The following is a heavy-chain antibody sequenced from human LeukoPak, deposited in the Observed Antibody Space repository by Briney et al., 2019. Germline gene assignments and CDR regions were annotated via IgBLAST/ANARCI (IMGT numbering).Heavy chain of an antibody. D-gene: IGHD7-27*01. Sequence: GVLRLSCAASGFTVSSNYMSWVRQAPGKGLEWVSVIYGGGSTYYADSVKGRFTISRDNSKNTLYLQMNSLRAEDTAVYYCARDPGGNWGYWGQGTLVTVSS. CDR1: GFTVSSNY. V-gene: IGHV3-66*01. CDR2: IYGGGST. CDR3: ARDPGGNWGY. J-gene: IGHJ4*02.